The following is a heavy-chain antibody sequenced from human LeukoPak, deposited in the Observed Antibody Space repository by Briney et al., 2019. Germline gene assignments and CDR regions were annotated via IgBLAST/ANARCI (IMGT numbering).Heavy chain of an antibody. CDR2: IYTSGST. CDR3: ARAPTYYYYYMDV. V-gene: IGHV4-4*07. J-gene: IGHJ6*03. Sequence: SETLSLTCTVSGGSISSYYWSWIRQPAGKGLEWIGRIYTSGSTNYNPSLKNRVSMSEDTSKNQFSLKLSSVTAADTAVYYCARAPTYYYYYMDVWGKGTTVTVSS. CDR1: GGSISSYY.